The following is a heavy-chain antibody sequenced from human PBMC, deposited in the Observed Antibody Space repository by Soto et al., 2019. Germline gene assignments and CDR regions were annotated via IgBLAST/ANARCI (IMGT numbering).Heavy chain of an antibody. CDR3: ARDGSIAAAGSYYYYGMDV. CDR1: GYTFTGYY. Sequence: GASVKVSCKASGYTFTGYYMHWVRQAPGQGLEWMGWINPNSGGTNYAQKFQGWVTMTRDTSISTAYMELSRLRSDDTAVYYCARDGSIAAAGSYYYYGMDVWGQGTTVTV. J-gene: IGHJ6*02. V-gene: IGHV1-2*04. D-gene: IGHD6-13*01. CDR2: INPNSGGT.